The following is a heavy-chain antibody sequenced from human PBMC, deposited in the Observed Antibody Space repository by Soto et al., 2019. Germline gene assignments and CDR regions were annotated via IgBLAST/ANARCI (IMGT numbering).Heavy chain of an antibody. CDR3: ARHFRSGWYLNNYYYYGMDV. D-gene: IGHD6-19*01. J-gene: IGHJ6*02. CDR2: IYYSGST. V-gene: IGHV4-39*01. CDR1: GGSISSSSYY. Sequence: KPSETLSLTCTVSGGSISSSSYYWGWIRQPPGKGLEWIGSIYYSGSTYYNPSLKSRVTISVDTSKNQFSLKLSSVTAADTAVYYCARHFRSGWYLNNYYYYGMDVWGQGTTVTVSS.